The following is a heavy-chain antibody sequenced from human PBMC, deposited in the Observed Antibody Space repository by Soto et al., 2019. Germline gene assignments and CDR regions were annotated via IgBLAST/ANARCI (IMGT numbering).Heavy chain of an antibody. D-gene: IGHD3-10*01. Sequence: SETLSLTCTVSGGSISSYYWSWIRQPPGKGLEWIGYIYYSGSTNYNPSLKSRVTISVDTSKNQFSLKLSSVTAADTAVYYCARGRATMVRGVIFNWFDPLGQGNLVTGS. V-gene: IGHV4-59*01. J-gene: IGHJ5*02. CDR2: IYYSGST. CDR3: ARGRATMVRGVIFNWFDP. CDR1: GGSISSYY.